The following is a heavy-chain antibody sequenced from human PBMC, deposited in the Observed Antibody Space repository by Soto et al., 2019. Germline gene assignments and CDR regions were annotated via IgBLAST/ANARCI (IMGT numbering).Heavy chain of an antibody. CDR1: GYTFTSYD. V-gene: IGHV1-8*01. J-gene: IGHJ6*02. Sequence: ASVKVSCKASGYTFTSYDINWVRQATGQGLEWMGWMNPNSGNTGYAQKFQGRVTMTRNTSISTAYMELSSLRSEDTAVYYCARGKQSRYFDWLPPTSGMDVWGQGTTVTVSS. D-gene: IGHD3-9*01. CDR2: MNPNSGNT. CDR3: ARGKQSRYFDWLPPTSGMDV.